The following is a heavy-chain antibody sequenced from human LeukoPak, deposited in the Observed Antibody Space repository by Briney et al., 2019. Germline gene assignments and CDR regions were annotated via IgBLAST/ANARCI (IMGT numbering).Heavy chain of an antibody. V-gene: IGHV3-48*01. Sequence: QTGGSLRLSCAGSGFTFSNSAIHWVRQAPGKGLEWVSFISSTGGTIYYADSVKGRFTVSRDNGKNSLLLQMNSLRAEDTALYYCARGYSRAAFDIWGQGTVVAVSS. CDR1: GFTFSNSA. J-gene: IGHJ3*02. D-gene: IGHD2-15*01. CDR3: ARGYSRAAFDI. CDR2: ISSTGGTI.